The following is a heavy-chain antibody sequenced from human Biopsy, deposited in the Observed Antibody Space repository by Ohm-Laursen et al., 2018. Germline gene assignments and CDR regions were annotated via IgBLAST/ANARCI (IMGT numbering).Heavy chain of an antibody. CDR3: ARGSDSDY. V-gene: IGHV3-48*01. J-gene: IGHJ4*02. Sequence: SLRLSCAASGFIFSTYSMNWVRQAPGKGLEWVSYISSSSSPIYYADSVKGRFTISRDNAKNSLSLQMNGLRAEDTAVYYCARGSDSDYWGQGTLVTVSS. CDR2: ISSSSSPI. CDR1: GFIFSTYS.